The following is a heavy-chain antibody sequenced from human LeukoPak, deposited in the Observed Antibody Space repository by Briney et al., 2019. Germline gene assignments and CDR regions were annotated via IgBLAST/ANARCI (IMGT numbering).Heavy chain of an antibody. J-gene: IGHJ6*02. V-gene: IGHV3-30*03. CDR1: GFTFSDFG. CDR2: ISYDGAYT. D-gene: IGHD3-10*01. Sequence: PGGSLRLSCEVSGFTFSDFGMHWVRQAPGKGLEWLAIISYDGAYTHTSKSLKGRFTISRDNANNTLSLQMTSLRSEDTAVYYCARPKPYYGSGKPNYYYYYGMDVWGQGTTVTVSS. CDR3: ARPKPYYGSGKPNYYYYYGMDV.